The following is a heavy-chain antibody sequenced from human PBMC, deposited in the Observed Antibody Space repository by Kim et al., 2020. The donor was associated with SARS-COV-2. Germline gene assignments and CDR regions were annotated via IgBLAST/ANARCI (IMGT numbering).Heavy chain of an antibody. Sequence: GGSLRLSCAASGFTFSSYGMHWVRQAPGKGLEGVAVIWYDGSNKYYAAPVKSRFTISRDNSKKTLYLQMNSLRAADTAVDYCARDLGSGGYSWLDYWGQGTLVTVSS. D-gene: IGHD3-10*01. CDR2: IWYDGSNK. CDR3: ARDLGSGGYSWLDY. CDR1: GFTFSSYG. J-gene: IGHJ4*02. V-gene: IGHV3-33*01.